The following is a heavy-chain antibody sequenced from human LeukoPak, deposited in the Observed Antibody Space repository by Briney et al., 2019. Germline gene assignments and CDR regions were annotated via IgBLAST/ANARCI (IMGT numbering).Heavy chain of an antibody. CDR2: IGGSDGRT. CDR3: AKDSSSYDWGYMDV. Sequence: GGSPRLSCAASGFTFSTYAMSRVRQAPGKGLEWVSLIGGSDGRTRYADSVKGRFTISRDNSKNTLYLQMNSLRAEDTAVYYCAKDSSSYDWGYMDVWGKGTTVTISS. J-gene: IGHJ6*03. V-gene: IGHV3-23*01. D-gene: IGHD3-22*01. CDR1: GFTFSTYA.